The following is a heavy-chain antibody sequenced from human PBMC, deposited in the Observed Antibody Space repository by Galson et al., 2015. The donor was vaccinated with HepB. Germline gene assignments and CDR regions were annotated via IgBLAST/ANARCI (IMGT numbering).Heavy chain of an antibody. CDR3: ARVEAGILDY. D-gene: IGHD1-1*01. V-gene: IGHV3-7*03. Sequence: SLRLSCAASGFTFSGYWMSWVRQAPGKGLEWVANIKQDGSEKYYVDSVKGRFTISRDNAKNSLYLQMNSLRAEDTAVYYCARVEAGILDYWGQGTLVTVSP. CDR2: IKQDGSEK. CDR1: GFTFSGYW. J-gene: IGHJ4*02.